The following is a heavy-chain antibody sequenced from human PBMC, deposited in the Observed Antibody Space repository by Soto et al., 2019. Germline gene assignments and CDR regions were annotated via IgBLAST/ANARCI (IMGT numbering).Heavy chain of an antibody. CDR2: ISGSGGST. J-gene: IGHJ4*02. V-gene: IGHV3-23*01. D-gene: IGHD6-13*01. Sequence: GGSLRLSCAASGFTFSSYAMSWVRQAPGKGLEWVSAISGSGGSTYYADSVKGRFTISRDNSKNTLYLQMNSLRAEDTAVYYCAKGGWTQQQLDHYFDYWGQGTLVTVSS. CDR1: GFTFSSYA. CDR3: AKGGWTQQQLDHYFDY.